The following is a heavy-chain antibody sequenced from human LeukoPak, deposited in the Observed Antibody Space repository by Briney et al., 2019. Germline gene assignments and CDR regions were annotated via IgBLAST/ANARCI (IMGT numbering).Heavy chain of an antibody. J-gene: IGHJ4*02. CDR3: ATSPRGYSGYEFAY. CDR1: GYTLTELS. V-gene: IGHV1-24*01. CDR2: FDPEDGET. D-gene: IGHD5-12*01. Sequence: GASVKVSCKVSGYTLTELSMHWVRQAPGKGLEWMGGFDPEDGETIYAQKFQGRVTMTEDTSTDTAYMELSSLRSEDTAVYYCATSPRGYSGYEFAYWGQGTLVTVSS.